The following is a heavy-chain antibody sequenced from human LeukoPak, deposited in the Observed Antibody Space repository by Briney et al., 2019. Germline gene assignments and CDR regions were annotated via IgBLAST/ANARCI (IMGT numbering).Heavy chain of an antibody. D-gene: IGHD4-23*01. Sequence: GASVKVSCKASGYTFTGYYMHWVRQAPGQGLEWMGWINPNSGGTNYAQKFQGRVTMTRDTSISTAYMELSRLRSDDTAVYYCARPRFTVVTWEAYFDYWGQGTLVTVSA. CDR2: INPNSGGT. CDR3: ARPRFTVVTWEAYFDY. V-gene: IGHV1-2*02. CDR1: GYTFTGYY. J-gene: IGHJ4*02.